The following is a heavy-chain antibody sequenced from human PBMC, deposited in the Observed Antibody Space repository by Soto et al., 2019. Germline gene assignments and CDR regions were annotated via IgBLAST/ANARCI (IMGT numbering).Heavy chain of an antibody. Sequence: ASVKVSCKASGGTFSSYAISWVRQAPGQGLEWMGGIIPIFGTANYAQKFQGRVTITADESTSTAYMELSSLRSEDTAVYYCARGVEQQQLRHGGWFDPWGQGTLVTVSS. J-gene: IGHJ5*02. CDR2: IIPIFGTA. V-gene: IGHV1-69*13. D-gene: IGHD6-13*01. CDR3: ARGVEQQQLRHGGWFDP. CDR1: GGTFSSYA.